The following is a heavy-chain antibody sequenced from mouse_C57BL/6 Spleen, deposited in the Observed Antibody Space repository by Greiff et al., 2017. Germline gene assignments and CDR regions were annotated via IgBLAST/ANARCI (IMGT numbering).Heavy chain of an antibody. CDR1: GFSLTSYG. CDR3: AKKGDDYDWAMDY. J-gene: IGHJ4*01. CDR2: IWSGGST. V-gene: IGHV2-4*01. D-gene: IGHD2-4*01. Sequence: QVQLQQSGPGLVQPSQSLSITCTVSGFSLTSYGVHWVRQPPGKGLEWLGVIWSGGSTDYNAAFISRLSISKDNSKSQVFFKMNSLQADDTAIYYWAKKGDDYDWAMDYWGQGTSVTVSS.